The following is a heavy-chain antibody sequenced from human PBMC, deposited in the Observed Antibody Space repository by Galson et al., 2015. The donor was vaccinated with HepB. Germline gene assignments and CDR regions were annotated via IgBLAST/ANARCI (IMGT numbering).Heavy chain of an antibody. V-gene: IGHV3-30*04. CDR2: ISYDGSNK. CDR1: GFTFSSYA. J-gene: IGHJ4*02. CDR3: AREPYSSSWSYYFDY. Sequence: SLRLSCAASGFTFSSYAMHWVRQAPGKGLEWVAVISYDGSNKYYADSVKGRFTISRDNSKNTLYLQMNSLRAEDTAVYYCAREPYSSSWSYYFDYWGQGTLVTVSS. D-gene: IGHD6-13*01.